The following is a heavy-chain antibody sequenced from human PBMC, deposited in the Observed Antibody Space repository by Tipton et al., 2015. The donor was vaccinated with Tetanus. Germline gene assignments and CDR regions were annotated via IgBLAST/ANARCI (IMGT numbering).Heavy chain of an antibody. CDR2: IYFSGST. CDR1: GGSISSGGYY. CDR3: ARDQARGARGWNYVDY. V-gene: IGHV4-31*03. J-gene: IGHJ4*02. Sequence: TLSLTCTVSGGSISSGGYYWSWIRQHPGKGLEWIGDIYFSGSTYYNPSLKSRVTISIDTSKSQFSLRWNSVTAAGTAVYYCARDQARGARGWNYVDYWGQGTLVTVSS. D-gene: IGHD6-6*01.